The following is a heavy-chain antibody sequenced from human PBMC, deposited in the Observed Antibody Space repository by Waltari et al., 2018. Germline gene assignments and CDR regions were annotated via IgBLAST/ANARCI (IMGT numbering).Heavy chain of an antibody. CDR1: GFTFSSYW. J-gene: IGHJ3*02. CDR3: AREKYDILTGYQMAAFDI. D-gene: IGHD3-9*01. CDR2: IKQDGSEK. V-gene: IGHV3-7*01. Sequence: EVQLVESGGGLVQPGGSLRLSCAASGFTFSSYWMSWVRQAPGKGLEWVANIKQDGSEKYYVDSVKGRFTISRDNAKNSLYLQMNSLRAEDTAVYYCAREKYDILTGYQMAAFDIRGQGTMVTVSS.